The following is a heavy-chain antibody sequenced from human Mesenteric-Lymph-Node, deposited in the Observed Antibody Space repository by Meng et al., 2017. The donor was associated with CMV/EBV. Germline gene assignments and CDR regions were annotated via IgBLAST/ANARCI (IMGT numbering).Heavy chain of an antibody. J-gene: IGHJ4*02. CDR1: GFTFRSYA. D-gene: IGHD6-19*01. V-gene: IGHV3-23*01. Sequence: GGSLRLSCAASGFTFRSYAMAWVRQAPGKGLEWVSAISGSGGSTYYADSVKGRFTISRDNSKNTLYLQMNSLRAEDTAVYYCAKGAEQWLVRWVDYWGQGTLVTVSS. CDR2: ISGSGGST. CDR3: AKGAEQWLVRWVDY.